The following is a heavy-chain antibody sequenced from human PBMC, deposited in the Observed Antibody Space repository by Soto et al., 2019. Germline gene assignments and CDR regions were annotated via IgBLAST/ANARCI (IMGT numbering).Heavy chain of an antibody. V-gene: IGHV3-23*01. J-gene: IGHJ6*02. D-gene: IGHD2-15*01. CDR1: GFTFSSYA. Sequence: GSLRLSCAASGFTFSSYAMSWVRQAPGKGLEWVSAISGSGGSTYYADSVKGRFTISRDNSKNTLYLQMNSLRAEDTAVYYCAKEPPVAATTPGSYGMDVWGQGTTVTVAS. CDR3: AKEPPVAATTPGSYGMDV. CDR2: ISGSGGST.